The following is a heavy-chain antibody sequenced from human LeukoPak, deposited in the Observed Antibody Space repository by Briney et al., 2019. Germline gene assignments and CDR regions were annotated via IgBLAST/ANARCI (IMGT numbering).Heavy chain of an antibody. Sequence: GGSLRLSCVASGFAFSSYWMNWVRLAPGKGLEWVANIKRDESEKNYVDSVKGRFTISRDNAKNSLYLQINNLRAEDTAAYYCARGADYGDSLYYFDYWGQGTLVTVSS. CDR2: IKRDESEK. V-gene: IGHV3-7*01. CDR3: ARGADYGDSLYYFDY. D-gene: IGHD4-17*01. CDR1: GFAFSSYW. J-gene: IGHJ4*02.